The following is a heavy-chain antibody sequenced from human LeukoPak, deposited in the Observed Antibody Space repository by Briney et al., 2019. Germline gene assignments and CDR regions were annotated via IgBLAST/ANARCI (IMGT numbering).Heavy chain of an antibody. CDR2: ISYDGRSNK. V-gene: IGHV3-30*03. D-gene: IGHD6-13*01. CDR1: GFTFSNYG. J-gene: IGHJ4*02. CDR3: VRGASSTWSDY. Sequence: PGRSLRLSCAASGFTFSNYGLHWVRQAPGKGLEWVALISYDGRSNKYYADSVKGRFIISRDNSKNTLYLEMNSLRAEDTAVYFCVRGASSTWSDYWGQGTLVTVSS.